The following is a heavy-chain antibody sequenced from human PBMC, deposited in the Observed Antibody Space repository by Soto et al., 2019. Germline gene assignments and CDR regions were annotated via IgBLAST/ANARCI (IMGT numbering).Heavy chain of an antibody. CDR1: GFTFSSYA. CDR3: AKVWGANYDFWSGYLLFDY. Sequence: GESLKISCAASGFTFSSYAMSWVRQAPGKGLEWVSAISGSGGSTYYADSVKGRFTISRDNSKNTLYLQMNSLRAEDTAVYYCAKVWGANYDFWSGYLLFDYWGQGTLVTVSS. D-gene: IGHD3-3*01. CDR2: ISGSGGST. V-gene: IGHV3-23*01. J-gene: IGHJ4*02.